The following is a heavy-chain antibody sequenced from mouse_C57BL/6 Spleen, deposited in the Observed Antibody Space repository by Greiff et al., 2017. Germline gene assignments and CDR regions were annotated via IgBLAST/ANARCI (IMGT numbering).Heavy chain of an antibody. J-gene: IGHJ4*01. V-gene: IGHV1-61*01. D-gene: IGHD2-4*01. CDR3: ARGDYDYAMDY. CDR1: GYTFTSYW. Sequence: VKLQQPGAELVRPGSSVKLSCKASGYTFTSYWMDWVKQRPGQGLEWIGNIYPSDSETHYNQKFKDKATLTVDKSSSTAYMQLSSLTSEDSAVYYCARGDYDYAMDYWGQGTSVTVSS. CDR2: IYPSDSET.